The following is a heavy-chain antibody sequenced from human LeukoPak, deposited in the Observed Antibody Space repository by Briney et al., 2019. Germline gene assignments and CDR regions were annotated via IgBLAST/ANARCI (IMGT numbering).Heavy chain of an antibody. CDR1: GGSFSGYY. D-gene: IGHD1-26*01. J-gene: IGHJ4*02. CDR2: INHSGIT. Sequence: SETLSLTCAVYGGSFSGYYWSWIRQPPGKGLEWIGEINHSGITNYNPSLKSRVSISIDTSKNQFSLKLTSLKAADTAVYYCARERGKWEQNNFDYWGQGTLVTVSS. CDR3: ARERGKWEQNNFDY. V-gene: IGHV4-34*01.